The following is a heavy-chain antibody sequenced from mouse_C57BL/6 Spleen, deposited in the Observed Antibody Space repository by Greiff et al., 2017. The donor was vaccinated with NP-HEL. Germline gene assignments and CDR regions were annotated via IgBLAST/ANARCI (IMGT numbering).Heavy chain of an antibody. CDR3: ARRGDYYGSLDY. D-gene: IGHD1-1*01. CDR1: GYTFTSYW. CDR2: IDPSDSYT. V-gene: IGHV1-69*01. J-gene: IGHJ2*01. Sequence: QVQLKQPGAELVMPGASVKLSCKASGYTFTSYWMHWVKQRPGQGLEWIGEIDPSDSYTNYNQKFKGKSTLTVDKSSSTAYMQLSSLTSEDSAVYYCARRGDYYGSLDYWGQGTTLTVSS.